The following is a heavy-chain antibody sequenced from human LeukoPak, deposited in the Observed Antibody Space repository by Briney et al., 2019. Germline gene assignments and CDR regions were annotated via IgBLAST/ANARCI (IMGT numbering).Heavy chain of an antibody. CDR3: ARGYDSSGYRGNDWFDP. Sequence: ASVKVSCKASGYTFTGYYMHWVRQAPGQGLEWMGWINPNSGGTNYAQKFQGRVTMTRDTSISTAYMELSRLRSDDTAVYYCARGYDSSGYRGNDWFDPWGQGTLVTVSS. V-gene: IGHV1-2*02. D-gene: IGHD3-22*01. CDR1: GYTFTGYY. J-gene: IGHJ5*02. CDR2: INPNSGGT.